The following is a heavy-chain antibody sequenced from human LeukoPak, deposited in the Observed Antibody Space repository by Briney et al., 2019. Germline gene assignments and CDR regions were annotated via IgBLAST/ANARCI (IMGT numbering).Heavy chain of an antibody. V-gene: IGHV6-1*01. CDR1: GDSVSSNSVA. D-gene: IGHD5-18*01. J-gene: IGHJ4*02. CDR3: ARGYNFAYEY. CDR2: TFYRFKWYN. Sequence: SQTLSLTCAISGDSVSSNSVAWNWIRQSPSRGLEWLGRTFYRFKWYNEYAISVKSLITINPDTSKNQFSLQLNSVTPEDTAVYYCARGYNFAYEYWGQGTLVTVSS.